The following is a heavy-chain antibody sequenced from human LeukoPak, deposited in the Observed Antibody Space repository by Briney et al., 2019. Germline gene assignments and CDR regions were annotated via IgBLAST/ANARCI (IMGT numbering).Heavy chain of an antibody. V-gene: IGHV1-8*01. J-gene: IGHJ4*02. CDR3: ARSIVGVRKRNDY. Sequence: ASVKVSCKASGYTFTSYDIIWVRQASGQGLEWMGWMNPNSGHTGYAQKFQGRVTMTRTASISTAYMELTSLTSEDSAVYYCARSIVGVRKRNDYWGQGTLVTVSS. CDR1: GYTFTSYD. D-gene: IGHD1-26*01. CDR2: MNPNSGHT.